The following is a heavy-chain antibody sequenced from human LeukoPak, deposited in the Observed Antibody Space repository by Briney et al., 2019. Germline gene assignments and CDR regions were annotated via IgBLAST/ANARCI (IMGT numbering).Heavy chain of an antibody. V-gene: IGHV3-72*01. J-gene: IGHJ4*02. D-gene: IGHD3-10*01. CDR1: GFTFSDYY. Sequence: GGSLRLSCAASGFTFSDYYMDWVRQAPGMGLEWVGRIRNEADSYTTEYAASVKGRFTISRDDSKNSLYLQLNSLKTGDTAVYYCARRRGDYWGQGTLDTVSS. CDR2: IRNEADSYTT. CDR3: ARRRGDY.